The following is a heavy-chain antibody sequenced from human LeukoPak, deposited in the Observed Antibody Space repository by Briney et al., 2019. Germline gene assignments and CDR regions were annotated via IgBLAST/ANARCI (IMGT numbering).Heavy chain of an antibody. J-gene: IGHJ4*02. CDR2: IYYSGST. V-gene: IGHV4-39*01. CDR3: ASAVSGADDY. D-gene: IGHD3-10*01. Sequence: SETLSLTCTVSGGSISSSSYYWGWVRQPPGKGLEWIGSIYYSGSTYYNPSLKSRVTISVDTSKNQFSLKLSSVTAADTAVYYCASAVSGADDYWGQGTLVTVSS. CDR1: GGSISSSSYY.